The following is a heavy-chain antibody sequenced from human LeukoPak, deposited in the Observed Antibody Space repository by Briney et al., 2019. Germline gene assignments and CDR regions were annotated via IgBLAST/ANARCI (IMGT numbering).Heavy chain of an antibody. V-gene: IGHV4-30-4*08. CDR2: IYYSGST. CDR1: GYSISSGYY. Sequence: SETLSLTCAVSGYSISSGYYWSWIRQPPGKGLEWIGYIYYSGSTYYNPSLKSRVTISVDTSKNQFSLKLSSVTAADTAVYYCARVRFWSGYYWYYFDYWGQGTLVTVSS. D-gene: IGHD3-3*01. CDR3: ARVRFWSGYYWYYFDY. J-gene: IGHJ4*02.